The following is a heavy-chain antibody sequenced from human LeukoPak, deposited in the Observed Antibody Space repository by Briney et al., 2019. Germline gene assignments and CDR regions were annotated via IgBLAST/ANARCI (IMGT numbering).Heavy chain of an antibody. V-gene: IGHV3-21*01. J-gene: IGHJ4*02. D-gene: IGHD4-17*01. CDR2: ISGSSSYI. Sequence: GGSLRLSCAASRFTFSSYSMNWVRQAPGKGLEWVSSISGSSSYIYYADSVKGRFTISRDNAKNSLYLQVNSLRDEDTAVYYCARAGDCDSWGQGTLVTVSS. CDR3: ARAGDCDS. CDR1: RFTFSSYS.